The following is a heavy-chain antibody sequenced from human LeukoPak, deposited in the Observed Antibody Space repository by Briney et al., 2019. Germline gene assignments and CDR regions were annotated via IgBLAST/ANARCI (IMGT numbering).Heavy chain of an antibody. D-gene: IGHD5-18*01. CDR2: IIPIFGTA. Sequence: SVKVSCEASGGTFSSYAISWVRQAPGQGLEWMGRIIPIFGTANYAQKFQGRVTITTDESTSTAYMELSSLRSEDTAVYYCARESQDTAMGDYFDYWGQGTLVTVSS. CDR3: ARESQDTAMGDYFDY. V-gene: IGHV1-69*05. J-gene: IGHJ4*02. CDR1: GGTFSSYA.